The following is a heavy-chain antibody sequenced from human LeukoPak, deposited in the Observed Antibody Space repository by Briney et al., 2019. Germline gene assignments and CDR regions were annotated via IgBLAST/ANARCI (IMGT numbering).Heavy chain of an antibody. CDR2: ISGSGGST. D-gene: IGHD1-14*01. CDR3: ARVGTGLDY. J-gene: IGHJ4*02. CDR1: GFTFSSYA. V-gene: IGHV3-23*01. Sequence: GGSLRLSCAASGFTFSSYAMSWVRQAPGKGLEWVSAISGSGGSTYYADSVKGRFTISRDNAKNSLYLQMNSLRAEDTAVYYCARVGTGLDYWGQGTLVTVSS.